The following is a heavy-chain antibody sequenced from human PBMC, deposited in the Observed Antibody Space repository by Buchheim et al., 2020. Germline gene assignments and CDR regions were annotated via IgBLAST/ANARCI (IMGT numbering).Heavy chain of an antibody. Sequence: EVQLLESGGGLVQPGGSLRLSCAASGLTISSYAMSWVRQAPGKGLEWVSGISGSGGSTYYADSVKGRFTIYRDNSKNTMYLQMNSLRVEDTAVYYCAKDTAKITRGSFDYWGQGTL. CDR1: GLTISSYA. J-gene: IGHJ4*02. CDR2: ISGSGGST. V-gene: IGHV3-23*01. CDR3: AKDTAKITRGSFDY. D-gene: IGHD3-10*01.